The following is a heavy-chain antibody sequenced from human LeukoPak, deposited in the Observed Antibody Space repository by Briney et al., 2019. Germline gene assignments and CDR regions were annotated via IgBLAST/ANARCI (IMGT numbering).Heavy chain of an antibody. V-gene: IGHV4-34*01. CDR1: GGSFSGYY. Sequence: SETLSLTCAVYGGSFSGYYWSWIRQPPGKGLEWIGEINHSGSTNYNPSLKSRVTISVDTSKNQFSLKLSSVTAADTAVYYCARRTARLRSPDGGYYFDYWGQGTLVTVSS. D-gene: IGHD3-3*01. J-gene: IGHJ4*02. CDR2: INHSGST. CDR3: ARRTARLRSPDGGYYFDY.